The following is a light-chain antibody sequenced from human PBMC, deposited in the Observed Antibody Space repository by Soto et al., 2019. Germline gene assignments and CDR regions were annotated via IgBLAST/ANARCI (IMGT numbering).Light chain of an antibody. Sequence: DIHMSHSPSTLSASVLYRVTITCLSSQTISSYLNWYQQKPGKAPNLLIYAASNLQSGVPSRFSGSGSGTDFTLTISRLEPEDFALYYCQQYAHSTPISFGQGTRLEI. J-gene: IGKJ5*01. CDR1: QTISSY. CDR2: AAS. V-gene: IGKV1-39*01. CDR3: QQYAHSTPIS.